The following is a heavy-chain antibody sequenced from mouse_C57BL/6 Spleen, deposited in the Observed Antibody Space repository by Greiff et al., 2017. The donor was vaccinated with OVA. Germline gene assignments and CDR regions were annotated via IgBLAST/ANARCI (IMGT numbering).Heavy chain of an antibody. CDR2: ISSGSSTI. CDR3: GSSYGSSAYFDV. Sequence: DVQLVESGGGLVKPGGSLKLSCAASGFTFSDYGMHWVRQAPEQGLEWVAYISSGSSTIYYADTVKGRFTISRDNAKNTPFLQLTSLRSEDTATYYCGSSYGSSAYFDVWGTGTTVTVSS. J-gene: IGHJ1*03. V-gene: IGHV5-17*01. D-gene: IGHD1-1*01. CDR1: GFTFSDYG.